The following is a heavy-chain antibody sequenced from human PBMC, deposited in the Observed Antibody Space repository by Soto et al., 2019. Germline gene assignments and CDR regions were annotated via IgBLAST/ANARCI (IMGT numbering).Heavy chain of an antibody. CDR2: INAGNGNT. J-gene: IGHJ5*02. CDR3: ARGANIGWFDP. Sequence: ASVKVSCNASGYTFTSYAMHLVRQAPGQRLEWMGWINAGNGNTKYSQKFQGRVTITRDTSASTAYMELSSLRSEDTAVYYCARGANIGWFDPWGQGTLVTVSS. V-gene: IGHV1-3*01. CDR1: GYTFTSYA. D-gene: IGHD2-15*01.